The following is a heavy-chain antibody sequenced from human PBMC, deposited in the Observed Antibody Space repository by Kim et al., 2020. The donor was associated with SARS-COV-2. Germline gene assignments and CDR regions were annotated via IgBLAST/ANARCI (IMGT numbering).Heavy chain of an antibody. CDR3: AREARNYGSGSYYIEF. CDR1: GDSVNRDNYY. Sequence: SETLSLTCTVSGDSVNRDNYYWSWIRQPPGKGLEWMGYFYYSGITNYNPSLNSRVTMSVDTSKNQFSLKVTSVTAADTAVYYCAREARNYGSGSYYIEFWGRGTLVTVSS. D-gene: IGHD3-10*01. V-gene: IGHV4-61*01. CDR2: FYYSGIT. J-gene: IGHJ4*02.